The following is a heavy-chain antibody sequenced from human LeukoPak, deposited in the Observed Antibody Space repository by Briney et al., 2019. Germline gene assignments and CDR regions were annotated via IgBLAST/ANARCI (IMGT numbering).Heavy chain of an antibody. CDR2: IYYSGST. CDR1: GGSISSGDYY. V-gene: IGHV4-30-4*08. D-gene: IGHD2-2*02. CDR3: ARVKGVRGGYCSSTSCYTETHRGYFDY. J-gene: IGHJ4*02. Sequence: PSQTLSLTCTVSGGSISSGDYYWSWIRQPPGKGLEWIGYIYYSGSTYYNPSLKSRVTISVDTSKNQFSLKLSSVTAADTAVYYCARVKGVRGGYCSSTSCYTETHRGYFDYWGQGTLVTVSS.